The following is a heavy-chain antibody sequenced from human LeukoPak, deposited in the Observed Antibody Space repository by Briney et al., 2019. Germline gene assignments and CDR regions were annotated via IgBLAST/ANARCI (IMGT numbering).Heavy chain of an antibody. Sequence: GGSLRLSCAASGFTLSSYAMSWVRQAPGKGLEWVSAISGGGDSTFYADSVKGRFTISRDNSKNTLYLQMSSLRAEDTAIYYCAKEEYSTRYYYYGMDVWGQGTTVTVSS. CDR2: ISGGGDST. D-gene: IGHD2-2*01. V-gene: IGHV3-23*01. J-gene: IGHJ6*02. CDR1: GFTLSSYA. CDR3: AKEEYSTRYYYYGMDV.